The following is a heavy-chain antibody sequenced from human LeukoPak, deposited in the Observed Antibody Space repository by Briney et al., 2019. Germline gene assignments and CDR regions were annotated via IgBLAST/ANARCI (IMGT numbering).Heavy chain of an antibody. CDR1: GFTFSSYA. V-gene: IGHV3-30-3*01. D-gene: IGHD2-2*01. Sequence: GGSLRLSCAASGFTFSSYAMHWVRQAPGKGLEWVAVISYDGSNKYYADSVKGRFTISRDNSKNTLYLQMNSLRAEDTAVYYCARDPWGYCSSTSCLWGYFDYWGQGTLVTVSS. CDR2: ISYDGSNK. J-gene: IGHJ4*02. CDR3: ARDPWGYCSSTSCLWGYFDY.